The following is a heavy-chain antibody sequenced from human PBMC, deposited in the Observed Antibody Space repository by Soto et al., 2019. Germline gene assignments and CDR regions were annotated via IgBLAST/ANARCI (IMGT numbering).Heavy chain of an antibody. CDR3: ARGIVGATRA. CDR1: GGSISSSNW. D-gene: IGHD1-26*01. Sequence: PSETLSLTCAVSGGSISSSNWWSWFLQPPVNGLGLIGEIYDIGNTTNYNPSLKRRVTIAVGGSNNEFSLSLSSVTSAYTAVYYCARGIVGATRAWGQGTMVTVSS. J-gene: IGHJ5*02. CDR2: IYDIGNTT. V-gene: IGHV4-4*02.